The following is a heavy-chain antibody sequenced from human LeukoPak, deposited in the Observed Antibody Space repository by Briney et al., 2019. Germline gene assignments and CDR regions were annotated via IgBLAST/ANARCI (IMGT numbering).Heavy chain of an antibody. CDR1: GFTFSSYG. D-gene: IGHD6-6*01. Sequence: PGGSLRLSCAASGFTFSSYGMHWVRQAPGKGLKWVAVISYDGSNKYYADSVKGRFTISRDNSKNTLYLQMNSLRAEDTAVYYCAKIPSSSSEFDYWGQGTLVTVSS. J-gene: IGHJ4*02. CDR3: AKIPSSSSEFDY. CDR2: ISYDGSNK. V-gene: IGHV3-30*18.